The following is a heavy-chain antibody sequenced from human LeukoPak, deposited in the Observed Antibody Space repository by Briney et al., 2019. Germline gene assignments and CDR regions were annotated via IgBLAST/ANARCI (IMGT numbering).Heavy chain of an antibody. Sequence: PGGSLRLSCAASGFTFSDTWMHWVRQVPGEGLVWVSRIRSDGSDTRYAESVKGRFTISRDNAKNTLYLQMNSLRAEDTAVYYCARDFRFLGDYWGQGTLVTVSS. CDR1: GFTFSDTW. D-gene: IGHD3-3*01. V-gene: IGHV3-74*01. J-gene: IGHJ4*02. CDR3: ARDFRFLGDY. CDR2: IRSDGSDT.